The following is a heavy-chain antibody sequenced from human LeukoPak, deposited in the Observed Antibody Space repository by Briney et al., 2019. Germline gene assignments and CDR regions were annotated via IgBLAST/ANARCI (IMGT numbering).Heavy chain of an antibody. D-gene: IGHD2-21*02. CDR2: IKQDGSEK. CDR3: AKDRVLTAVPEYFDY. Sequence: GGSLRLSCAASGFTFNSYWMSWVRQAPGKGLEWVANIKQDGSEKYYVDSVKGRFTISRDNAKNSLYLQMNSLRADDTAVYYCAKDRVLTAVPEYFDYWGQGTLVTVSS. V-gene: IGHV3-7*05. CDR1: GFTFNSYW. J-gene: IGHJ4*02.